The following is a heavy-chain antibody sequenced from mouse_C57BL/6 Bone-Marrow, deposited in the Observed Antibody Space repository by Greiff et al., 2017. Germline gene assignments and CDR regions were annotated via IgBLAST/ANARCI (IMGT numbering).Heavy chain of an antibody. V-gene: IGHV2-2*01. CDR1: GFSLTSYG. CDR2: IWSGGST. CDR3: ARNSCYGFDY. Sequence: VQLVESGPGLVQPSQSLSITCTVSGFSLTSYGVHWVRQSPGKGLEWLGVIWSGGSTDYNAAFISRLSISKDNSKSQVFFKMNSLQADDTAIYYCARNSCYGFDYWGQGTTRTVSS. J-gene: IGHJ2*01. D-gene: IGHD2-12*01.